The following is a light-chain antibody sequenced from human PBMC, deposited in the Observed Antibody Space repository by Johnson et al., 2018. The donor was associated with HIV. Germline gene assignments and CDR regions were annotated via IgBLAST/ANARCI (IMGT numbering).Light chain of an antibody. V-gene: IGLV1-51*01. CDR1: SSNIGNNY. J-gene: IGLJ1*01. Sequence: QPVLTQPPSVSAAPGQKVTISCSGNSSNIGNNYESWYQQLPGTAPKLLIYDNHKRPSRIPDRFSGSKSGTSATLGITGLQTGDEADYYCGTWDTSLSAHYGFGRGTKVIVL. CDR3: GTWDTSLSAHYG. CDR2: DNH.